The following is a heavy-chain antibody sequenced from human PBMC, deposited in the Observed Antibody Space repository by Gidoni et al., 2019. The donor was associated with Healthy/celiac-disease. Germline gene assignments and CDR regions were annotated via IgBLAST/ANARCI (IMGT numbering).Heavy chain of an antibody. J-gene: IGHJ5*02. V-gene: IGHV7-4-1*02. CDR1: GYTSTSYA. Sequence: KKPGASVKVSCKASGYTSTSYAMNWVRQAPGQGLEWMGWINTNTGNPTYAQGFTGRFVFSLDTSVSTAYLQISSLKAEDTAVYYCARDGITMVRGRYVVGIDNWFDPWGQGTLVTVSS. D-gene: IGHD3-10*01. CDR3: ARDGITMVRGRYVVGIDNWFDP. CDR2: INTNTGNP.